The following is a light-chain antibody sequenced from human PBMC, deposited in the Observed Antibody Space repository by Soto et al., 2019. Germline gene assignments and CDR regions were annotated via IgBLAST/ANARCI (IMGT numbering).Light chain of an antibody. V-gene: IGKV4-1*01. J-gene: IGKJ4*01. CDR2: WAS. CDR1: QSGLYSSNNKNY. CDR3: QQYYSTPLT. Sequence: DIVMTQSPDSLAVSLGERATINCKSSQSGLYSSNNKNYLAWYQQKPGQPLKLLIYWASTRESGVPDRFSGSGSGTDFTLTISSLQAEDVAVYYCQQYYSTPLTFGGGTKVEIK.